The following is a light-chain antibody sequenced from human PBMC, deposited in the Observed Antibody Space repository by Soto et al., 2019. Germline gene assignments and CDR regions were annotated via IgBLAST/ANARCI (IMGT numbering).Light chain of an antibody. V-gene: IGKV1-39*01. Sequence: DIKLTQSPSSLSASVGDRVTITCRASLRISKYLNWYQQKPGKAPKLLIYGASTLQSGVPSRFSGSGSGIDFTLTITNLQPEDSATYFCQLSHSTPLTFGGGTKLEI. CDR3: QLSHSTPLT. J-gene: IGKJ4*01. CDR1: LRISKY. CDR2: GAS.